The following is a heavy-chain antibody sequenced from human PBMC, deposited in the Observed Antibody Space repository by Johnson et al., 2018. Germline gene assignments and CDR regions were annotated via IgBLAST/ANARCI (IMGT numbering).Heavy chain of an antibody. CDR1: GFTFSSYG. CDR3: AKDKSPAGGASDAFDI. Sequence: VQLVESGGGVVQXGRSLRLSCAASGFTFSSYGMHWVRQAPGKGLEWVAVISYDGSTKYYADSVKGRFTISRDNSKNTLYLKMNSLRAEDTAVYYCAKDKSPAGGASDAFDIWGQGTMVTVSS. J-gene: IGHJ3*02. CDR2: ISYDGSTK. D-gene: IGHD4/OR15-4a*01. V-gene: IGHV3-30*18.